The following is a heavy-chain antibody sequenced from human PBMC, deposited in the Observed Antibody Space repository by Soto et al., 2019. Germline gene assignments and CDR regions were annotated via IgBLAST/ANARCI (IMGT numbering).Heavy chain of an antibody. Sequence: ASVKVSCKASGYTFTNYGLSWVRQAPGQGLEWMGWISGYNGNTNYAEKFQGRVTMTTDTSTSTAYMELRRLRSDDTAVYYCAGEGLPDPVVVVAATPFDPWGQGTLVTVSS. CDR2: ISGYNGNT. D-gene: IGHD2-15*01. V-gene: IGHV1-18*01. J-gene: IGHJ5*02. CDR3: AGEGLPDPVVVVAATPFDP. CDR1: GYTFTNYG.